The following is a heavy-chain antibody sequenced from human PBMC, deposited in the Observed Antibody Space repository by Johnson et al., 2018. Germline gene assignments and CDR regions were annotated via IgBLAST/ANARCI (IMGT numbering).Heavy chain of an antibody. J-gene: IGHJ2*01. D-gene: IGHD4-23*01. CDR1: GFTFNTYA. Sequence: EVQLVETGGALVRAGESLRLSCAASGFTFNTYAMTWVRLPLGRGLEWDSTIRGSGNTPYYADSVKGRFTISRDNSRNTLYLQMNSLRVDDTALYFCGTYSAGDSPTFWYFDVWGRGTQVSVSA. CDR2: IRGSGNTP. V-gene: IGHV3-23*04. CDR3: GTYSAGDSPTFWYFDV.